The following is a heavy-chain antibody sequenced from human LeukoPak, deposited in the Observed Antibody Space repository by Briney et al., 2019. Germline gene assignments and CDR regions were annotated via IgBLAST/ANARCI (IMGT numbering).Heavy chain of an antibody. CDR3: ARSRTTVVTRTFDY. CDR2: ISSSSSYI. J-gene: IGHJ4*02. D-gene: IGHD4-23*01. V-gene: IGHV3-21*01. CDR1: GFTFSSYS. Sequence: PGGSLRLSCAASGFTFSSYSMNWVRQAPGKGLEWVSSISSSSSYIYYADSVKGRFTISRDNAKNSLYLQMNSLRAEDTAVYYCARSRTTVVTRTFDYWGQGTLVTVSS.